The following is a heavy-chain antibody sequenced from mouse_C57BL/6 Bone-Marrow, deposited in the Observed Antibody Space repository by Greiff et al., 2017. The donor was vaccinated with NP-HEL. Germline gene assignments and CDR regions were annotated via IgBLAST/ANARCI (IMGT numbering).Heavy chain of an antibody. CDR3: ARMGQLRLPGWFAY. CDR2: IWSGGST. Sequence: QVQLKQSGPGLVQPSQSLSITCTVSGFSLTSYGVHWVRQSPGKGLEWLGVIWSGGSTDYNAAFISRLSISKDNSKSQVFFKMNSLQADDTAIYYCARMGQLRLPGWFAYWGQGTLVTVSA. J-gene: IGHJ3*01. CDR1: GFSLTSYG. V-gene: IGHV2-2*01. D-gene: IGHD3-2*02.